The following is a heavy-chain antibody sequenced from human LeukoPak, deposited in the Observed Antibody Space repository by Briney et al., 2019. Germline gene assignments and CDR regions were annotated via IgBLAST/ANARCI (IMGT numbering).Heavy chain of an antibody. V-gene: IGHV3-15*01. CDR1: GFTFTNAW. J-gene: IGHJ4*02. D-gene: IGHD3-10*01. Sequence: PGGSLRLSCTAPGFTFTNAWMSWVRQAPGKGLEWVGRIKSKGDGETTDYAAPVKGRFTMSRDDSKATLYLQMNSLEAEDTAVHYCTTGLGITMIRGVIVYWGQGALVTVSS. CDR2: IKSKGDGETT. CDR3: TTGLGITMIRGVIVY.